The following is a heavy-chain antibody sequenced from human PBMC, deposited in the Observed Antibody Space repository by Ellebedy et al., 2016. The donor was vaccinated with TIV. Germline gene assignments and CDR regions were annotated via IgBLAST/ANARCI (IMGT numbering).Heavy chain of an antibody. CDR3: ARGHIGGGIFATYFDL. J-gene: IGHJ4*02. V-gene: IGHV3-30-3*01. CDR1: GFNFASFS. Sequence: GESLKISXVAFGFNFASFSMFWVRHSPGRGLEWVAAISSDGSDTKFADSVKGRFTISREDPKSTLYLDMTSLTTDDTALYYCARGHIGGGIFATYFDLWGQGTLVTVSS. D-gene: IGHD3-16*01. CDR2: ISSDGSDT.